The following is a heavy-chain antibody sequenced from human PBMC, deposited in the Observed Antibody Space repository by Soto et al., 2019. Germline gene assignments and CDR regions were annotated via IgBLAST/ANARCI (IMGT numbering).Heavy chain of an antibody. D-gene: IGHD2-15*01. Sequence: SETLSLPCTLSTGSIVIYYWSWIRQPPEKGLEWIGYIYYSGSTNYNPSLKSRVTRSVDTSKNQFSLKRSSVTAAHTAVYYCARAEESLGDCSGGSCPLNGMDVWGQGTTVTSP. CDR1: TGSIVIYY. CDR2: IYYSGST. V-gene: IGHV4-59*01. CDR3: ARAEESLGDCSGGSCPLNGMDV. J-gene: IGHJ6*02.